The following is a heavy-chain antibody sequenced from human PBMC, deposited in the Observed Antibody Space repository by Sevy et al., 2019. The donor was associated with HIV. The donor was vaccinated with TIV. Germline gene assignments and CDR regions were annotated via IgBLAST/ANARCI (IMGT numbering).Heavy chain of an antibody. J-gene: IGHJ4*02. V-gene: IGHV3-30*02. CDR1: GFIFGDHG. CDR2: IRLDGSDR. D-gene: IGHD1-7*01. CDR3: AKVPSSGWNYLLDY. Sequence: GESLRLSCAASGFIFGDHGMHWVRQAPGKGLEWVAFIRLDGSDRYYADSVKGRFTISRDNSKNTLYLQMNSLRAEDTAVYYCAKVPSSGWNYLLDYWGQGILVTVSS.